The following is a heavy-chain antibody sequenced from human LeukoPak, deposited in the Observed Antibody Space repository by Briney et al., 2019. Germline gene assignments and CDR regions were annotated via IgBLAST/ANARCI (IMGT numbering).Heavy chain of an antibody. CDR2: ISYDGSNK. CDR3: AKDRGD. Sequence: GGSLRLSCAASGFTVSSNYMSWVRQAPGKGLEWVAVISYDGSNKYYADSVKGRFTISRDNSKNTLYLQMNSLRAEDTAVYYCAKDRGDWGQGTLVTVSS. D-gene: IGHD1-26*01. J-gene: IGHJ4*02. CDR1: GFTVSSNY. V-gene: IGHV3-30*18.